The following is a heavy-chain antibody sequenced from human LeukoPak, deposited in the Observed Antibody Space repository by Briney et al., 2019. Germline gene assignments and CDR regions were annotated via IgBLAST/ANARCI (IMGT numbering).Heavy chain of an antibody. Sequence: ASVKVSCKASGYTFTGYYMHWVRQAPGQGLEWMGWINPNSGGTNYAQKFQGRVTMTRDTSISTAYMELSRLGSDDTAVYYCARELSSSWTRYYFDYWGQGTLVTVSS. V-gene: IGHV1-2*02. CDR3: ARELSSSWTRYYFDY. CDR1: GYTFTGYY. CDR2: INPNSGGT. J-gene: IGHJ4*02. D-gene: IGHD6-13*01.